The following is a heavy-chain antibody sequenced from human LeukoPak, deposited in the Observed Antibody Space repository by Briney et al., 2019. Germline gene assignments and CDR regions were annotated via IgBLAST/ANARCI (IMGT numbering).Heavy chain of an antibody. V-gene: IGHV3-74*01. CDR1: GPSLTTYW. J-gene: IGHJ4*02. Sequence: GRSLRLSCAASGPSLTTYWMPSVRQPPGEGLVWVSRISADGRVTNYADSVKGRFTIYRDNPKNTLYLQLSSLRVEDTAVYYCARGGSNYGDFHYWGQGTLVTVSS. CDR3: ARGGSNYGDFHY. D-gene: IGHD4-11*01. CDR2: ISADGRVT.